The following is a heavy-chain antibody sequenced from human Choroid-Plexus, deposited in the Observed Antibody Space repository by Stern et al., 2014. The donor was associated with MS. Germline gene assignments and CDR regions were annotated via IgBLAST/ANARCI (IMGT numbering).Heavy chain of an antibody. CDR2: VSNDGRNK. CDR3: AKDRQYLTYFFDH. CDR1: GFTFGSCA. V-gene: IGHV3-30*18. Sequence: VQLVESGGGVVQPGRPLRLSCVASGFTFGSCAMHWVRQAPGKGLEGVAGVSNDGRNKYYADSVKSRFTISRDNSQNTLYMQMSSLRPEDTAVYYCAKDRQYLTYFFDHWGQGSLVTVSS. J-gene: IGHJ5*02. D-gene: IGHD2/OR15-2a*01.